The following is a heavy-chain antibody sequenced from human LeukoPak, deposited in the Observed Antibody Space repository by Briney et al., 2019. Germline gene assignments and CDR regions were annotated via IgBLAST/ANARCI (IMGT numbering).Heavy chain of an antibody. V-gene: IGHV4-39*07. CDR3: ARGLFPPKYYDYIWGSYRYTDRYFDY. CDR1: GGSISSSSYY. D-gene: IGHD3-16*02. CDR2: IYYSGST. Sequence: SETLSLTCTVSGGSISSSSYYWGWIRQPPGKGLEWIGSIYYSGSTYYNPSLKSRVTISVDTSKNQFSLKLSSVTAADTAVYYCARGLFPPKYYDYIWGSYRYTDRYFDYWGQGTLVTVSS. J-gene: IGHJ4*02.